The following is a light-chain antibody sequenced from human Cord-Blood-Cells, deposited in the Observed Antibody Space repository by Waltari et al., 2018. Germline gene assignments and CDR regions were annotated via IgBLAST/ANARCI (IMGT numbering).Light chain of an antibody. V-gene: IGKV3-20*01. CDR3: QQYGSSPFT. CDR1: QSVSSSY. J-gene: IGKJ3*01. CDR2: GAS. Sequence: EIFLTQSPGTLSLSPGERPTLSCRASQSVSSSYLAGYQQKPGQAPRLLLYGASSRATGIPDRFSGRGSGTDFTLTISRLEPEDFAVYYCQQYGSSPFTFGPGTKVDIK.